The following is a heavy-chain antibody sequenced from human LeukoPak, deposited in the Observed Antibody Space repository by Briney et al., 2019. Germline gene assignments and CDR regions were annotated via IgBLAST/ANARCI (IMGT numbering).Heavy chain of an antibody. J-gene: IGHJ5*02. CDR1: GGTLSSYA. V-gene: IGHV1-69*13. D-gene: IGHD6-13*01. CDR3: ARDVRIAAAGTNWFDP. CDR2: FIPIFGTA. Sequence: SVKVSCKASGGTLSSYAISWVRQAPGQGLEGMGGFIPIFGTANYAQKFQGRVTITADESTSTAYMELSSLRSEDTAVYYCARDVRIAAAGTNWFDPWGQGTLVTVSS.